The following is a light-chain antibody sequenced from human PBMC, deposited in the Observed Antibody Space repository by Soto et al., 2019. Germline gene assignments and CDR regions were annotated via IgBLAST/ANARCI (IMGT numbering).Light chain of an antibody. CDR3: KQYGSSPRT. CDR2: AES. Sequence: EIVWTQSRETLSLSPGEGDTLFCRASQRVDNNYLAWYQQKPGQAPRTLIYAESSRAPGVNDRFRGSGSGTDFSLTISRMEPEDFAVYYCKQYGSSPRTFGPGTKVDIK. J-gene: IGKJ1*01. V-gene: IGKV3-20*01. CDR1: QRVDNNY.